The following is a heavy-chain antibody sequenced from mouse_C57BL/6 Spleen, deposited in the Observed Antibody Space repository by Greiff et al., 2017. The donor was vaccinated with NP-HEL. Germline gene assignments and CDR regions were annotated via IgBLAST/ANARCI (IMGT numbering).Heavy chain of an antibody. CDR2: ISDGGSYT. Sequence: EVKVEKSGGGLVKPGGSLKLSCAASGFTFSSYAMSWVRQTPEKRLEWVATISDGGSYTYYPDNVKGRFTISRDNAKNNLYLQMSHLKSEDTAMYYCARGEVFDYWGQGTTLTVSS. J-gene: IGHJ2*01. CDR3: ARGEVFDY. D-gene: IGHD2-14*01. V-gene: IGHV5-4*03. CDR1: GFTFSSYA.